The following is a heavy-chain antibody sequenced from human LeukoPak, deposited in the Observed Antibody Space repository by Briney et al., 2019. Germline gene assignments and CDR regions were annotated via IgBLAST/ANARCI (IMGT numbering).Heavy chain of an antibody. CDR3: APAVAGDYFDS. CDR2: INPNSGGT. CDR1: GYTFTGYY. D-gene: IGHD6-19*01. J-gene: IGHJ4*02. Sequence: ASVKVSCKASGYTFTGYYMHWVRQAPGQGLEWMGWINPNSGGTNYAQKFQGGVTMTRDTSIRTAYMELSRLRSDDTAVYYCAPAVAGDYFDSWGQGTLVTVSS. V-gene: IGHV1-2*02.